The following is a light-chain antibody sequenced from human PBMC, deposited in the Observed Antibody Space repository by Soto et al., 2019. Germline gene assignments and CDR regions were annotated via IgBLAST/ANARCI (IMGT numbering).Light chain of an antibody. Sequence: QSVLTQPPSASGTPGQRVAISCSGSSSNIGSNTVNWYQQFPETAPKLLIYSNNQRPSGVPDRFSGSKSGTSASLAISGLQSEDEADYYCAAWDDSLSAYVFGTGTKLTVL. CDR3: AAWDDSLSAYV. CDR2: SNN. CDR1: SSNIGSNT. J-gene: IGLJ1*01. V-gene: IGLV1-44*01.